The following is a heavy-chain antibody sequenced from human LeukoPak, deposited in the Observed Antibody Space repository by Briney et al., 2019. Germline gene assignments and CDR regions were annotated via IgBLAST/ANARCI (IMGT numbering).Heavy chain of an antibody. J-gene: IGHJ4*02. D-gene: IGHD2-2*01. CDR2: INPNSGGT. V-gene: IGHV1-2*02. CDR1: GYTFSSYD. Sequence: ASVKVSCKASGYTFSSYDINWVRQATGQGLEWMGWINPNSGGTNYAQKFQGRVTMTRDTSISTAYMELSRLRSDDTAVYYCARPRGYCSSTSCSPVNYWGQGTLVTVSS. CDR3: ARPRGYCSSTSCSPVNY.